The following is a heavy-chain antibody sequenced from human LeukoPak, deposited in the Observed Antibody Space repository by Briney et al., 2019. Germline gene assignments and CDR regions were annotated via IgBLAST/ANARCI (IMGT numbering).Heavy chain of an antibody. Sequence: SETLSLTCTVSGGSISSSRYYWGWIRQSPGKGLEWIVTIYYSGNTYYNPSRKSQVTISVATSKNQFYLKLSSVTAADTAVYYCARLESEFISNWFDPWGQGTLVTVSS. V-gene: IGHV4-39*01. D-gene: IGHD3-10*01. CDR3: ARLESEFISNWFDP. CDR1: GGSISSSRYY. J-gene: IGHJ5*02. CDR2: IYYSGNT.